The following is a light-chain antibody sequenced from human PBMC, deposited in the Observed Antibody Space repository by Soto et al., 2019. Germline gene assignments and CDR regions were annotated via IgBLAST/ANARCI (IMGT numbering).Light chain of an antibody. J-gene: IGKJ1*01. V-gene: IGKV3-11*01. CDR2: DTS. CDR1: QTVSSK. CDR3: HQRKSWPRT. Sequence: EIVLTQSPATLSSSPGERANLSCRASQTVSSKLAWYQHKPGQAPRLLIYDTSNRATGIPARSSGSGSGTDFTLTIRSQEPEDFAVYYCHQRKSWPRTFGQGTKVDSK.